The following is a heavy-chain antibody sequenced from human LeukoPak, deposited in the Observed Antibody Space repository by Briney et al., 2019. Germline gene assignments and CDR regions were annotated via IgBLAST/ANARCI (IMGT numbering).Heavy chain of an antibody. CDR2: IYYSGST. V-gene: IGHV4-59*08. J-gene: IGHJ4*02. Sequence: SETLSLTCTVSGGSISSYYWSWIRQPPGKGLEWIGYIYYSGSTNYNPSLKSRVTISVDTSKNQFSLKLSSVTAADTAVYYCARHTPSSSGYYYVDYWGQGTLVTVSS. D-gene: IGHD3-22*01. CDR3: ARHTPSSSGYYYVDY. CDR1: GGSISSYY.